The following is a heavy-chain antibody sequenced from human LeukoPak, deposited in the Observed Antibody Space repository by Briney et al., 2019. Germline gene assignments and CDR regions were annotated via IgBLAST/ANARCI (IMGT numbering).Heavy chain of an antibody. CDR2: ISSSSDTI. V-gene: IGHV3-48*02. CDR1: GFTFSSYS. CDR3: AREWSRVDAAMVYYFDY. J-gene: IGHJ4*02. D-gene: IGHD5-18*01. Sequence: GWSLRLSCAASGFTFSSYSMNWVRQAPGKGLEWVSYISSSSDTIYYADSVKGRFTISRDNAKNSLYLQMSSLRDEDTAVYYCAREWSRVDAAMVYYFDYWGQGTLVTVSS.